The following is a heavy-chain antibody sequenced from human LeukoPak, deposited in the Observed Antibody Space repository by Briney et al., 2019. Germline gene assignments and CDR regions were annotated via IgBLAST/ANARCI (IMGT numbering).Heavy chain of an antibody. CDR2: FNPKSGDK. V-gene: IGHV1-2*02. Sequence: ASVKVSCKASGYTFTSYYMHWVRQAPGQGPEWMRWFNPKSGDKNYAQQFQGRVTMTRDTSINTAYMEMSGLTSDDTAVYYCARAQLLTAPAGTFADNWGQGTLVTVSS. CDR3: ARAQLLTAPAGTFADN. CDR1: GYTFTSYY. D-gene: IGHD6-13*01. J-gene: IGHJ4*02.